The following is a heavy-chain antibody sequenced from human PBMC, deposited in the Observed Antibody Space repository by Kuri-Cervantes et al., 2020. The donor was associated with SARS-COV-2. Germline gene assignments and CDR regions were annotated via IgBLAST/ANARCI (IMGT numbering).Heavy chain of an antibody. CDR3: ARFDWNYVGYFDY. CDR1: GDSVSSNSAA. CDR2: VHHSGST. V-gene: IGHV4-38-2*01. J-gene: IGHJ4*02. Sequence: SETLSLTCAISGDSVSSNSAAWNWIRQSPKKGLEWIGSVHHSGSTYYNPSLKSRVTISVDTSKNQFSLKLSSVTAADTAVYYCARFDWNYVGYFDYWGQGTLVTVSS. D-gene: IGHD1-7*01.